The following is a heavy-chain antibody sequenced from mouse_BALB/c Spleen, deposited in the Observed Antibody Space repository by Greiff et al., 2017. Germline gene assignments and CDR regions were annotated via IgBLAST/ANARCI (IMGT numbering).Heavy chain of an antibody. CDR2: ISDGGSYT. D-gene: IGHD1-1*01. J-gene: IGHJ1*01. Sequence: EVHLVESGGGLVKPGGSLKLSCAASGFTFSDYYMYWVRQTPEKRLEWVATISDGGSYTYYPDSVKGRFTISRDNAKNNLYLQMSSLKSEDTAMYYCARDGTTVVNFDVWGAGTTVTVSS. CDR3: ARDGTTVVNFDV. CDR1: GFTFSDYY. V-gene: IGHV5-4*02.